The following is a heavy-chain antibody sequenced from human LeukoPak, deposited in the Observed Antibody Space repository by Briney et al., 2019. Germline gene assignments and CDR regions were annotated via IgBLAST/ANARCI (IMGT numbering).Heavy chain of an antibody. V-gene: IGHV3-23*01. CDR1: GFTFNSYA. D-gene: IGHD4-17*01. CDR3: AKNYFSTVTTKVFDY. Sequence: PGGSLRLSCVASGFTFNSYAMSWVRQAPGKGLEWVSGISGGGGSTYYADPVKSRFTISRGKSKNTLYLQMNSLRVEDTAVYYCAKNYFSTVTTKVFDYWGQGTLVTVSS. J-gene: IGHJ4*02. CDR2: ISGGGGST.